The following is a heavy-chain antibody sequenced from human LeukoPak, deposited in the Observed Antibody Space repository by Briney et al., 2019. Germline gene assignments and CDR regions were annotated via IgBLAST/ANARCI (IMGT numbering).Heavy chain of an antibody. V-gene: IGHV3-48*04. CDR1: GFTFSSYS. CDR2: ISSSSSTI. CDR3: GSTHSGSYFCWADYYYYMDV. D-gene: IGHD1-26*01. J-gene: IGHJ6*03. Sequence: GGSLRLSCAASGFTFSSYSMNWVRQAPGKGLEWVSYISSSSSTIYYADSVKGRFTISRDNAKDSLYLQMNSLRAEDTAVYYLGSTHSGSYFCWADYYYYMDVWGKGTTVTVSS.